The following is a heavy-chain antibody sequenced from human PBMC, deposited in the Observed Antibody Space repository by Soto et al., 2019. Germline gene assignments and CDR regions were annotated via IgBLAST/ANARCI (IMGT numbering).Heavy chain of an antibody. Sequence: SETLSLTCAVYGGAFSGYSWTWIRQPPGKGPEWIGEIDHGGSTTYNPSLKSRVTISVDTSKNQFSLKPSSVTAADTAVYYCARGPSATVRGLFTAWGQGTLVTVS. CDR1: GGAFSGYS. CDR3: ARGPSATVRGLFTA. V-gene: IGHV4-34*01. CDR2: IDHGGST. D-gene: IGHD3-10*01. J-gene: IGHJ5*02.